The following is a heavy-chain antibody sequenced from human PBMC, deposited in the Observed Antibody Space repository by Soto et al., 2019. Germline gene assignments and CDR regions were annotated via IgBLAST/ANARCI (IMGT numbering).Heavy chain of an antibody. Sequence: ASVKVSCEASGYTFTTHAMHWVRQAPGQSLEWMGWINGGTGQTKHSQRFQGRVNITRDTSASTAYMELSSLRSEDTAVYYCARGKGMEENYYYYGLDIWGQGTTVTVSS. CDR3: ARGKGMEENYYYYGLDI. D-gene: IGHD1-1*01. J-gene: IGHJ6*02. CDR1: GYTFTTHA. CDR2: INGGTGQT. V-gene: IGHV1-3*01.